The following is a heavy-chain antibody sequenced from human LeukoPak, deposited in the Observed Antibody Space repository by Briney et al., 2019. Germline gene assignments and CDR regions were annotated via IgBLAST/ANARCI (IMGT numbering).Heavy chain of an antibody. J-gene: IGHJ4*02. Sequence: PGGSLRLSCAASGFTFSTYVMSWVRQAPGKGLEWVSTISASGGDTYYADSVKGRFTISRDNSRNTVYLQMNSLRAEDTAVYYCAKDRIAGRPDFDCWGQGTLVTVSS. D-gene: IGHD6-6*01. CDR3: AKDRIAGRPDFDC. CDR1: GFTFSTYV. CDR2: ISASGGDT. V-gene: IGHV3-23*01.